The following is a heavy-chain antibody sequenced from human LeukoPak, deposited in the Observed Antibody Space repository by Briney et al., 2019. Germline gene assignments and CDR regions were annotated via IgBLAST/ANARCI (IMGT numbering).Heavy chain of an antibody. CDR3: ARISRVAYSSSWSLDY. Sequence: GGSLRLSCAASGFTFSSYSMNWVRQAPGKGLEWVSYISSSSSTIYYADSLKGRFTISRDDAKNSLYLQMNSLRAEDTAVYYCARISRVAYSSSWSLDYWGQGTLVTVSS. D-gene: IGHD6-13*01. V-gene: IGHV3-48*04. J-gene: IGHJ4*02. CDR2: ISSSSSTI. CDR1: GFTFSSYS.